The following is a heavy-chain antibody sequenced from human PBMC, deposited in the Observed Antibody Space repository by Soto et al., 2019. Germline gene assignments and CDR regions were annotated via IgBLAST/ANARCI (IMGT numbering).Heavy chain of an antibody. Sequence: GGFLRLSCAASGFTFDDYAMHWVRQAPGKGLEWVSGISWNSGSIGYADSVKGRFTISRDNAKNSLYLQMNSLRAEDTALYYCAKGGYYYYYMDVWGKGTTVTVSS. D-gene: IGHD3-16*01. CDR2: ISWNSGSI. CDR3: AKGGYYYYYMDV. V-gene: IGHV3-9*01. J-gene: IGHJ6*03. CDR1: GFTFDDYA.